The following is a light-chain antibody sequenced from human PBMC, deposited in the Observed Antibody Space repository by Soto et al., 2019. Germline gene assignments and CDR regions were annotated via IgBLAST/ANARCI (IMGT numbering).Light chain of an antibody. V-gene: IGKV1D-16*01. CDR1: QDINSY. CDR3: QQYNIYPLS. J-gene: IGKJ4*01. Sequence: DVQMTQSPSSLSASVGDRVTITCRASQDINSYLAWYQQKPGNAPKSLCYAASSLQTGVPSRFSGSESGTDFTITISNLQPEDSATYYCQQYNIYPLSFGGGTEVEIK. CDR2: AAS.